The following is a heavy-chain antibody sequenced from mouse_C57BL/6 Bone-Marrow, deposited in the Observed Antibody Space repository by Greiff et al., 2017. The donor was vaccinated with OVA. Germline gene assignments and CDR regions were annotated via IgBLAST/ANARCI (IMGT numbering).Heavy chain of an antibody. V-gene: IGHV3-6*01. CDR2: IRYDGST. J-gene: IGHJ2*01. Sequence: ESGPGLVKPSQSLSLSCSVSGYSITSGYYWNLIRQFPGNNLEWMGYIRYDGSTNYNPSLKNQTSITRDTSKNTFFLKLNSVTTEDSATYYCARYPGSSPYLDYWGQGTTLTVSS. D-gene: IGHD1-1*01. CDR3: ARYPGSSPYLDY. CDR1: GYSITSGYY.